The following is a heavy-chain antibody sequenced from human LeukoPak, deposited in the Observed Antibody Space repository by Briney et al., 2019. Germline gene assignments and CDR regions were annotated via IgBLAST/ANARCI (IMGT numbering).Heavy chain of an antibody. J-gene: IGHJ4*02. CDR2: IRWSSDSV. CDR3: VKDFGQTTAAIAY. CDR1: GFPFDDYA. V-gene: IGHV3-9*01. D-gene: IGHD2-2*01. Sequence: GRSLRLSCAASGFPFDDYAMHWVRQAPGKGLEWVSGIRWSSDSVGYADSVRGRFTISRDKAKNSLYLQMNSLRAGDTALYYCVKDFGQTTAAIAYWGQGTLVTVSS.